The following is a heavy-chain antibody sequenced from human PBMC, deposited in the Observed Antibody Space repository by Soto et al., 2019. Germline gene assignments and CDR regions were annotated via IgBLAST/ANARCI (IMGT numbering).Heavy chain of an antibody. J-gene: IGHJ5*02. CDR2: IIPIFGTA. CDR3: AEVIGELRFLEWFVLGFDA. D-gene: IGHD3-3*01. V-gene: IGHV1-69*01. CDR1: GGTFSSYA. Sequence: QVQLVQSGAEVKKPGSSVKVSCKASGGTFSSYAISWVRQAPGQGLEWMGGIIPIFGTANYAQKFQCRVTITADESTSTAFMEMSRLRSEDTVVYYCAEVIGELRFLEWFVLGFDAWGQGTLVTVSS.